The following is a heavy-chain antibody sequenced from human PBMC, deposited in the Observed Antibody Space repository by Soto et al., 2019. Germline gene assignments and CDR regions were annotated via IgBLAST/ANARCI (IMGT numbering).Heavy chain of an antibody. V-gene: IGHV1-3*01. J-gene: IGHJ4*02. CDR1: AFTFPSYA. D-gene: IGHD3-10*01. CDR3: ARVPPWGNSAGDYYIQHYDS. CDR2: INGGSGNT. Sequence: SGEVSFRSSAFTFPSYAIHWLRQAPGQRPQWMGWINGGSGNTKYSQDFQGRVTFTRDTFATTAYLELSSLRSEDTAVYYCARVPPWGNSAGDYYIQHYDSWGQGTPVTVSS.